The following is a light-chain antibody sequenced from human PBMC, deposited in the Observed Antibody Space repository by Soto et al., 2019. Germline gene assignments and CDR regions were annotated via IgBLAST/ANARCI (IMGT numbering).Light chain of an antibody. CDR2: GAS. CDR3: QQYGNSPVT. V-gene: IGKV3-20*01. CDR1: QSVSSSY. J-gene: IGKJ1*01. Sequence: EIVLTQSPATLSLSPGERATLSCRASQSVSSSYLAWYQQKPGQAPRLLIYGASSRATGIPDRFSGSGSGTDFILTISRLEPEDFAVYYCQQYGNSPVTFGQGTKVDIK.